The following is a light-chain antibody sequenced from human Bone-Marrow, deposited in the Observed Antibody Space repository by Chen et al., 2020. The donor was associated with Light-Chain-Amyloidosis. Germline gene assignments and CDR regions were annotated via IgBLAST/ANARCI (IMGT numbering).Light chain of an antibody. J-gene: IGLJ3*02. Sequence: YVLTQPSSESVAPGQKATIACGGNNIGSTSVHWYQQTPGQAPLLVVYDDSDRPSGIPERLSGSNSGNTATLTISRVEAGDEADYYCQVWDRSSDRPVFGGGTKLTVL. CDR2: DDS. CDR1: NIGSTS. CDR3: QVWDRSSDRPV. V-gene: IGLV3-21*02.